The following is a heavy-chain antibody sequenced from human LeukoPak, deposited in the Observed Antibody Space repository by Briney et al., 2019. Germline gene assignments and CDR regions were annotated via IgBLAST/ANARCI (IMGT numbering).Heavy chain of an antibody. CDR1: GGSFSGYY. V-gene: IGHV4-34*01. Sequence: PSDTLSLTCAVYGGSFSGYYWSWIRQPPGKGLKWIREINHSGSTNYNPSLKSRVTISVDTSKNQSSLKLSSVPAADTAVYYCARGLWFGELLFDPWGQGTLVTVSS. CDR3: ARGLWFGELLFDP. CDR2: INHSGST. J-gene: IGHJ5*02. D-gene: IGHD3-10*01.